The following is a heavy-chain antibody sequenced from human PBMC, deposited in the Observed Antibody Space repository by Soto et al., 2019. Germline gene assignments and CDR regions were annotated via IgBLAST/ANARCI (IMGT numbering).Heavy chain of an antibody. CDR2: IYYSGST. D-gene: IGHD4-17*01. J-gene: IGHJ4*02. CDR1: GGSISSGGYY. Sequence: SETLSLTCTVSGGSISSGGYYWSWIRQHPGKGLEWIGYIYYSGSTYYNPSLKSRVTISVDTSKNQFSLKLSSVTAADTAVYYCARAGGFGGYYGDFDYWGQGTLVTVSS. V-gene: IGHV4-31*03. CDR3: ARAGGFGGYYGDFDY.